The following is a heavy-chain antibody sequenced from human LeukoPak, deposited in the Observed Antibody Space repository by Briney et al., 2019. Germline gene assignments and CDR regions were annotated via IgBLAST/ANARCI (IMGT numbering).Heavy chain of an antibody. CDR2: INPISGST. CDR3: ARKGYCSSTSCYHFDY. CDR1: GYTFTSYF. D-gene: IGHD2-2*01. J-gene: IGHJ4*02. V-gene: IGHV1-46*01. Sequence: GASVKVSCKASGYTFTSYFIQWVRQAPGQGLEWMGLINPISGSTSYAQKFQGRVTMTRDTSTSTLYMELTSLRSEDTAVYYCARKGYCSSTSCYHFDYWGQGTLVTVSS.